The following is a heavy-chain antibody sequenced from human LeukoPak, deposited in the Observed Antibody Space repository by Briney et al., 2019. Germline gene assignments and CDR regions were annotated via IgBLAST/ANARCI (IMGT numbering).Heavy chain of an antibody. CDR3: ARVPPLRYYFDH. CDR2: INAYDGNT. V-gene: IGHV1-18*01. D-gene: IGHD3-16*01. J-gene: IGHJ4*02. Sequence: ASVKVSCKASGYTFTSYGIAWVRHVPGQGLEWMGWINAYDGNTKHAQTLQGRVTMTTDTSTSTAYMELRSLRSDDTAVYYCARVPPLRYYFDHWGQGTLVTVSS. CDR1: GYTFTSYG.